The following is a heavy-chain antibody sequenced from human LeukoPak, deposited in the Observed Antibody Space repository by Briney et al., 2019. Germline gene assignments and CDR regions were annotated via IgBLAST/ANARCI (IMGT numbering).Heavy chain of an antibody. V-gene: IGHV4-34*01. CDR3: ARGARKKYYYDSSGYYFDY. CDR1: GGSFSGYY. D-gene: IGHD3-22*01. Sequence: SETLSLTCAVYGGSFSGYYWSWIRQPPGKGLEWIGEINHSGSTNYNPSLKSRVTISVDTSKNQFSLELSSVTAADTAVYYCARGARKKYYYDSSGYYFDYWGQGTLVTVSS. CDR2: INHSGST. J-gene: IGHJ4*02.